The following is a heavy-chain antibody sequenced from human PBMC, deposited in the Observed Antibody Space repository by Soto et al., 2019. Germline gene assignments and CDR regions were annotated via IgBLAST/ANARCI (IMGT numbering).Heavy chain of an antibody. D-gene: IGHD2-21*02. Sequence: QVQLVESGGGVVQPGRSLRLSCAASGFTFNIYAIHWVRQAPGKGLEWVAVISYEGSNKYYADSVKGRVTISRDNSKNTVDHQMSSLRAQDTAMYYCARTLFRTTVVTPSDSWGQGTLVTVSS. J-gene: IGHJ4*02. CDR1: GFTFNIYA. CDR3: ARTLFRTTVVTPSDS. V-gene: IGHV3-30*14. CDR2: ISYEGSNK.